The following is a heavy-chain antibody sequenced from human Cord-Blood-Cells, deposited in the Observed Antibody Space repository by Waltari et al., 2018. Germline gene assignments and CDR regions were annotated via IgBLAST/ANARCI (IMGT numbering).Heavy chain of an antibody. J-gene: IGHJ4*02. CDR2: ISYDGRNK. D-gene: IGHD3-9*01. CDR3: ARDDQDILTGYYFDY. Sequence: QVQLVESGGGVVQPGRSLRLSCAASGFTFSSYAMHWGRQDPGKGLEWVAVISYDGRNKYYADSVKGRFTISRDNSKNTLYLQMNSLRAEDTAVYYCARDDQDILTGYYFDYWGQGTLVTVSS. CDR1: GFTFSSYA. V-gene: IGHV3-30*04.